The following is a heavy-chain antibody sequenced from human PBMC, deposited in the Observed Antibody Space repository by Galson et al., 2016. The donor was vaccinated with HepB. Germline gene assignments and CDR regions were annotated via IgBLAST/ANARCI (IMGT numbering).Heavy chain of an antibody. CDR2: IDWNNKK. CDR1: RVSLSSSGMC. Sequence: PALVKPTQTLTLTCTVSRVSLSSSGMCVSWIRQPPGKALEWLALIDWNNKKYYSTSLKTRLTISKDTSKNQVVLTTTNMDPVDTATYSCARILGGYLTSDGLDVWGQGTTVTVSS. D-gene: IGHD5-12*01. CDR3: ARILGGYLTSDGLDV. J-gene: IGHJ6*02. V-gene: IGHV2-70*01.